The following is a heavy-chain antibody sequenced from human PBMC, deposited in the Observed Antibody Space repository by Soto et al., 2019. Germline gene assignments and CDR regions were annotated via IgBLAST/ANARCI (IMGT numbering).Heavy chain of an antibody. V-gene: IGHV3-30*18. D-gene: IGHD4-17*01. CDR3: AKDKGYGDYYYYYGMDV. CDR2: ISYDGSNK. J-gene: IGHJ6*02. CDR1: GFTFSSYG. Sequence: QVQLVESGGGVVQPGRSLRLSCAASGFTFSSYGMHWVRQAPGKGLEWVAVISYDGSNKYYADSVKGRFTISRDNSKNTLHLQMNSLRAEDTAVYYCAKDKGYGDYYYYYGMDVWGQGTTVTVSS.